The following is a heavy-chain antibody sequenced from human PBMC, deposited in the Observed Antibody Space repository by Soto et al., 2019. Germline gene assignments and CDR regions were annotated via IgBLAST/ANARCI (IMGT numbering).Heavy chain of an antibody. CDR1: GGSISSYY. D-gene: IGHD5-12*01. Sequence: SETLSLTCTVSGGSISSYYWSWIRQPPGKGLEWIGYIHYSGSTNYNPSLKSRVTISVDTSKNQFSLKLSSVTAADTAVYYCARRTGAEYSGYDEGLYYYYYMDVWGKGTTVTVSS. CDR2: IHYSGST. J-gene: IGHJ6*03. CDR3: ARRTGAEYSGYDEGLYYYYYMDV. V-gene: IGHV4-59*08.